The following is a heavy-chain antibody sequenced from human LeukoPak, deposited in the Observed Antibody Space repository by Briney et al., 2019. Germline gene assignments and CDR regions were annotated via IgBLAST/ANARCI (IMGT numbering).Heavy chain of an antibody. CDR1: GYSFTNYW. D-gene: IGHD6-19*01. J-gene: IGHJ3*02. CDR3: ARQVVAGITNAFDI. CDR2: IYPGDSDT. Sequence: GESLKISCKGSGYSFTNYWIGWVRQMPGKGLEWMGIIYPGDSDTRYGLSFQGQVTISADKSISTAYLQWSSLKASDTAMYYCARQVVAGITNAFDIWGQGTMVTVSS. V-gene: IGHV5-51*01.